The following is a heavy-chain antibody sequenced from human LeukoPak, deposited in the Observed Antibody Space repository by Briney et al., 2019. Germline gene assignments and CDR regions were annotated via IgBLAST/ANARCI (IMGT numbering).Heavy chain of an antibody. CDR2: SDRDGVVR. J-gene: IGHJ4*02. CDR3: VASRWSGALDF. Sequence: GGSLRLSCVGSSIRFADHWMLWVRQVPGKPPSWVARSDRDGVVREYADSVKGRFTIPRDNARNTIHLEMNRLKVEDTAIYYCVASRWSGALDFWGQGSLVTVSS. V-gene: IGHV3-74*01. D-gene: IGHD3-3*01. CDR1: SIRFADHW.